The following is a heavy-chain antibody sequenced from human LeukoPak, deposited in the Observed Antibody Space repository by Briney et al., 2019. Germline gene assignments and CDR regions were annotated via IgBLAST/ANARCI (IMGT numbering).Heavy chain of an antibody. CDR2: IFYSGST. D-gene: IGHD7-27*01. V-gene: IGHV4-39*01. CDR1: GDSISSGSYY. Sequence: SETLSLTCTVSGDSISSGSYYWGWIRQPPGKGLEWIGSIFYSGSTFYNPSLKSRVTISVDTSKNQFSLRLTSMTAADTAVYYCARGWGYFDSWGQGTLVTVSS. J-gene: IGHJ4*02. CDR3: ARGWGYFDS.